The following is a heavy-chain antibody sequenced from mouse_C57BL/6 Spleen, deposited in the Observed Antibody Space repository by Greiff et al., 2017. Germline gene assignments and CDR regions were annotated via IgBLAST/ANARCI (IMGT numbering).Heavy chain of an antibody. CDR2: IWGGGST. CDR3: AITMITKYYAMDY. CDR1: GFSLTSYG. D-gene: IGHD2-4*01. V-gene: IGHV2-9*01. J-gene: IGHJ4*01. Sequence: VMLVESGPGLVAPSQSLSITCTVSGFSLTSYGVDWVRQPPGKGLEWLGVIWGGGSTNYTSALMSRLSISKDNSKSQVFLKMNSLQTDDTAMYYCAITMITKYYAMDYWGQGTSVTVSS.